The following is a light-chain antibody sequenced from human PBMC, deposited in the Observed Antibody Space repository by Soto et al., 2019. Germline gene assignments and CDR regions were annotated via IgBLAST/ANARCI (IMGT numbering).Light chain of an antibody. V-gene: IGKV1-6*01. CDR1: QGIRND. CDR3: LQDHSYPWT. CDR2: AAS. J-gene: IGKJ1*01. Sequence: AIQLTQSPSSLSASVGDRVTITCRASQGIRNDLGWYQHKPGKAPKLLIHAASSLQSGVPSRFSGSASGTEFTLTSSSLQPEDLASYYCLQDHSYPWTFGQGTKVEI.